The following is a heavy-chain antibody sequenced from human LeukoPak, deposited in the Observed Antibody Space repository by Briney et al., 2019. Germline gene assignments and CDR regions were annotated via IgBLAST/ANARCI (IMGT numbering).Heavy chain of an antibody. CDR1: GFTFSSYA. J-gene: IGHJ4*02. V-gene: IGHV3-30-3*01. Sequence: GGSLRLSCAASGFTFSSYAMHWVRQAPGKGLEWVAIISYDGSNKYYADSVKGRFTISRDNSKNTLYLQMNSLRAEDTAVYYCVRESRDYDASGSYIGPLDYWGQGTLVTVSS. D-gene: IGHD3-10*01. CDR2: ISYDGSNK. CDR3: VRESRDYDASGSYIGPLDY.